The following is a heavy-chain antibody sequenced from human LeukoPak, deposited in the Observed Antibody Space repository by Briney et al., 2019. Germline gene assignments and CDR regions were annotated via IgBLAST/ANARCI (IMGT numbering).Heavy chain of an antibody. CDR3: AREGPPGYYFDY. D-gene: IGHD7-27*01. CDR2: IYNDGST. V-gene: IGHV3-53*01. J-gene: IGHJ4*02. Sequence: GGSLRLSCAASGCTVINNFMSWVRQAPGKGLDGVSVIYNDGSTYYVDSVKGRFTISRDNSKNTLYLQMNSVRAEATAVYYCAREGPPGYYFDYWGQGTLVTVSS. CDR1: GCTVINNF.